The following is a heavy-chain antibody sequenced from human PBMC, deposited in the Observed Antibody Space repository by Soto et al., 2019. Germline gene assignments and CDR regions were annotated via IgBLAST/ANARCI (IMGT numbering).Heavy chain of an antibody. CDR2: ISHDESNK. Sequence: GGSLRLSCTASGFTFSSYDMHWVRQAPGKGLEWVALISHDESNKDYADSVKGRFTIFRDNSKNTMYLQMNSLRAEDTAVYYCARDHYYYDSSGYRITGPFDPWGQGTLVTVSS. CDR3: ARDHYYYDSSGYRITGPFDP. V-gene: IGHV3-30-3*01. CDR1: GFTFSSYD. D-gene: IGHD3-22*01. J-gene: IGHJ5*02.